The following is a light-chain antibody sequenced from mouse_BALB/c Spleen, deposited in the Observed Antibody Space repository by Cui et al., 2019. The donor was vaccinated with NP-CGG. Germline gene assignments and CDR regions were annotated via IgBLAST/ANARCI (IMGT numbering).Light chain of an antibody. V-gene: IGLV1*01. CDR3: ALWYSNHWV. CDR2: STN. J-gene: IGLJ1*01. Sequence: QAVVTQESALTTSPGETVTLTCRSSTAAVTTSNYANWVQEKPDHLFTGLIGSTNNRAPGVPARFSGSLIGDKAALTITGAQTEDETIYFCALWYSNHWVFGGGTKLTVL. CDR1: TAAVTTSNY.